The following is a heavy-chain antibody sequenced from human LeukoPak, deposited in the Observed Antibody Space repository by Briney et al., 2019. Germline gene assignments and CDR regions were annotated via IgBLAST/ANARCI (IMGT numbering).Heavy chain of an antibody. CDR1: GDSINSGSYH. V-gene: IGHV4-39*02. CDR2: IQHSGNT. D-gene: IGHD2-2*03. J-gene: IGHJ4*02. Sequence: SETLSLTCTVSGDSINSGSYHWGWIRQPPGKGLEWIGSIQHSGNTYYNPSLKSRLTISVDTSKNQFSLKLNSVTAADTAVYYCARDGSHWGQGTLVTVSS. CDR3: ARDGSH.